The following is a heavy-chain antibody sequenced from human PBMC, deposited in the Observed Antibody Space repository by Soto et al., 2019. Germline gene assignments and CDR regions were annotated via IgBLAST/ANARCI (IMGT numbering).Heavy chain of an antibody. V-gene: IGHV3-53*02. CDR2: VYSSGTT. CDR1: GLAVTSNY. Sequence: EVQLVETGGGLIQPGGSLSLSCAASGLAVTSNYMSWVRQAPGTGLEWVSIVYSSGTTYYADSVKGRFTFSRDKSKNTIYLQMRNLRAEDTGVYYCARVDTYDYYYSMDVWDQGTTVTVSS. J-gene: IGHJ6*02. D-gene: IGHD5-18*01. CDR3: ARVDTYDYYYSMDV.